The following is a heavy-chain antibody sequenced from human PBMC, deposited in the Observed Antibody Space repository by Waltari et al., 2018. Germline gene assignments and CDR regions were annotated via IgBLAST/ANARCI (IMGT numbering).Heavy chain of an antibody. V-gene: IGHV4-34*02. CDR2: VNHDGNT. CDR3: ARDGEFGESFFDY. J-gene: IGHJ4*02. D-gene: IGHD3-10*01. Sequence: QVQLQQWGAGLLRPSETLSLTCGVNGGSFSGYHWSWFRQSPGRGLEWIGEVNHDGNTNYNPSLKSRVTILVDMSKNQFFLKLSSVTAADTAVYYCARDGEFGESFFDYWGQGTLVTVSS. CDR1: GGSFSGYH.